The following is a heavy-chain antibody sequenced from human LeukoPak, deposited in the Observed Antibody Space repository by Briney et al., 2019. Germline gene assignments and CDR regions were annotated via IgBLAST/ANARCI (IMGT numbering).Heavy chain of an antibody. CDR2: IRRKECKYAA. V-gene: IGHV3-73*01. CDR3: ARPHSGWDLDSFDY. J-gene: IGHJ4*02. CDR1: GFTFSDSA. D-gene: IGHD6-19*01. Sequence: GGSLRLSCAASGFTFSDSALHWVRQASGKGLEWVGYIRRKECKYAAAYVASVKGRFTISRDDSKNTAYLQMNSLKTEDTAVYFCARPHSGWDLDSFDYWGQGVLVTVSS.